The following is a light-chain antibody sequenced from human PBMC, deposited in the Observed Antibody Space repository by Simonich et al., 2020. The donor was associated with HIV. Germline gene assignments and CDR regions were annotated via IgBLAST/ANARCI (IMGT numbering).Light chain of an antibody. V-gene: IGKV4-1*01. Sequence: DIVMTQSPDSLAVSLGERATINCNSSQSVLYSSNNKNYLAWYQQKPGHPTNLIISWASTREAWVPDRFSGSGSGTDFTLTISSLQAEDVAIYFCHQYYSTLPLTFGGGTKVEIK. CDR3: HQYYSTLPLT. J-gene: IGKJ4*01. CDR1: QSVLYSSNNKNY. CDR2: WAS.